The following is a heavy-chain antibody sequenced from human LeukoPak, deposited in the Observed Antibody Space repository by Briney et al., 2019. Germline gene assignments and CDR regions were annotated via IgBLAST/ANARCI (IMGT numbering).Heavy chain of an antibody. CDR3: ATSYSNSWYYFDY. CDR1: GYTFTGYY. CDR2: INPNSGVT. V-gene: IGHV1-2*02. J-gene: IGHJ4*02. Sequence: ASVKVSCKASGYTFTGYYMHWVRQAPGQRLEWMGWINPNSGVTNYAQKFQGRVTMTRDTSISTAYMDLSRLRSDDTAVYYCATSYSNSWYYFDYWGQGTLVTVSS. D-gene: IGHD6-13*01.